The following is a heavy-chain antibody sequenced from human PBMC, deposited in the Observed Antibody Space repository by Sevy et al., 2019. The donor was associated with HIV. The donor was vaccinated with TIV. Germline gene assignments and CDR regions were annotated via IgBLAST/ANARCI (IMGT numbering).Heavy chain of an antibody. V-gene: IGHV4-4*07. Sequence: SETLSLTCTVSGGSISSYYWSWIRQPAGKGLERIGRIYTSGSTKYNPSLKSRVTMSVDTSKNQFSLKLSSVTAADTAVYYCARGDPYYYDSSGYYPFDYWGQGTLVTVSS. D-gene: IGHD3-22*01. J-gene: IGHJ4*02. CDR1: GGSISSYY. CDR3: ARGDPYYYDSSGYYPFDY. CDR2: IYTSGST.